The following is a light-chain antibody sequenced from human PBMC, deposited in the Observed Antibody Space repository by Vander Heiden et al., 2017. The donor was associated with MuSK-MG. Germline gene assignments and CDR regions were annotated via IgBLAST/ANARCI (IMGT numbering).Light chain of an antibody. CDR1: QDISNY. CDR2: DAS. Sequence: DIQMTQSPSSLSASVGDRVTITCQASQDISNYLNWYQQKPGKAPKLLIYDASNLETGVPSRFSGSGSGTDFTFTISSLQPEDFATYYCQQEDNLKFTFGQGTKMDIK. CDR3: QQEDNLKFT. J-gene: IGKJ2*01. V-gene: IGKV1-33*01.